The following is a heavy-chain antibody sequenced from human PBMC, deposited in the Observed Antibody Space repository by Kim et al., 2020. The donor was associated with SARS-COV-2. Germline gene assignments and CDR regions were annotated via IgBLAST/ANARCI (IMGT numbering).Heavy chain of an antibody. D-gene: IGHD1-7*01. J-gene: IGHJ5*02. V-gene: IGHV4-30-2*05. CDR3: ARDIAGTTNWFDP. Sequence: YHPSLKRRVTISADTSNNQCSLVLSSGTAAEAAVYYCARDIAGTTNWFDPWGQGTLVTVSS.